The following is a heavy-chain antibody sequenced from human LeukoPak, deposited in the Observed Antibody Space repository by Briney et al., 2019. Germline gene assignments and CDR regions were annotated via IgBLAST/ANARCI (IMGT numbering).Heavy chain of an antibody. D-gene: IGHD3-10*01. CDR2: ISGSGGST. CDR3: AKDYPWFGELLGAFDI. CDR1: GFTFSSYA. V-gene: IGHV3-23*01. J-gene: IGHJ3*02. Sequence: GGSLRLSCAASGFTFSSYAMSWVRQAPGKGLEWVSAISGSGGSTYYADSVKGRFTISRDNSKNTLYLQMNSLRAEDTAVYYCAKDYPWFGELLGAFDIWGQGTMVTVSS.